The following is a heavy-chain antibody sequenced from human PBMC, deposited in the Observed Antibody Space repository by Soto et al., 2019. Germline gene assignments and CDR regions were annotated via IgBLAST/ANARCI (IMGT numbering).Heavy chain of an antibody. CDR1: GFTFSGSA. D-gene: IGHD1-26*01. J-gene: IGHJ4*02. Sequence: EVQLVESGGGLVQPGGSLILSCAASGFTFSGSAMHWVRQASGKGLEWVGRIRSKTNSYATAYAASVKGRFTIFRDDSKNMAYLQMNSLKIEDTAVYYCTNAIVGTIGSFDSWGQGTLVTVSS. CDR2: IRSKTNSYAT. CDR3: TNAIVGTIGSFDS. V-gene: IGHV3-73*02.